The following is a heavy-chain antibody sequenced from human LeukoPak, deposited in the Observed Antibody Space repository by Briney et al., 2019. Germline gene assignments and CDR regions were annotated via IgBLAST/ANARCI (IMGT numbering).Heavy chain of an antibody. J-gene: IGHJ4*02. Sequence: SETLSLTCTVSGGSISSSSYYWGWIRQPPGKGLEWIGSIYYSGSTYYNPSLKSRVTISVDTSKNQFSLKLSSVTAADTAVYYCARSHYDILTGPEYYFDYWGQGTLVTVSS. CDR2: IYYSGST. D-gene: IGHD3-9*01. V-gene: IGHV4-39*07. CDR3: ARSHYDILTGPEYYFDY. CDR1: GGSISSSSYY.